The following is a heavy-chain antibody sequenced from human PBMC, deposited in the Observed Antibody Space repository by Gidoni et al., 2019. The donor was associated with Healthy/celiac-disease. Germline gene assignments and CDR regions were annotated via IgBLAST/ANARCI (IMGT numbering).Heavy chain of an antibody. Sequence: QVQLQESGPGLVKPSETLSLTCTVSGGSVSSGSYYWRWIRQPPGKGLEWIGYIYYSGSTNYNPSLKSRVTISVDTSKNQLSLKLSSVTAADTAVYYCARDRQIFGVVTVFDYWGQGTLVTVSS. D-gene: IGHD3-3*01. CDR3: ARDRQIFGVVTVFDY. CDR1: GGSVSSGSYY. V-gene: IGHV4-61*01. CDR2: IYYSGST. J-gene: IGHJ4*02.